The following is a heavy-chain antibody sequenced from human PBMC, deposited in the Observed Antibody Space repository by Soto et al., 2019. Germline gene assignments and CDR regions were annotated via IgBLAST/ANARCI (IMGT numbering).Heavy chain of an antibody. Sequence: GQASSPPLGSTFPGYKMNWVRQAPAQLLGGMGWINPNSGGTNYAQKFQGWVTMTRDTSISTAYMELSRLRSDDTAVYYCATAPRRWIQLWPEGYYGMDGWGQGTTVTFSS. V-gene: IGHV1-2*04. J-gene: IGHJ6*02. CDR3: ATAPRRWIQLWPEGYYGMDG. CDR2: INPNSGGT. D-gene: IGHD5-18*01. CDR1: GSTFPGYK.